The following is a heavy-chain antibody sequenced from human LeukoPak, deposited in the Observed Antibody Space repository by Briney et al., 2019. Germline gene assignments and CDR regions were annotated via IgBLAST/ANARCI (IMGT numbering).Heavy chain of an antibody. V-gene: IGHV3-23*01. D-gene: IGHD4-17*01. CDR3: AKDIFSVTTDYYYGMDV. CDR2: ISGSGGST. CDR1: GFTFSSYA. Sequence: PGGSLRLSCAASGFTFSSYAMSWVRQAPGKGLEWVSAISGSGGSTYYADSVKGRFTISRDNSKNTLYLQMNSLRAEDTAVYYCAKDIFSVTTDYYYGMDVWGQGTTVTVSS. J-gene: IGHJ6*02.